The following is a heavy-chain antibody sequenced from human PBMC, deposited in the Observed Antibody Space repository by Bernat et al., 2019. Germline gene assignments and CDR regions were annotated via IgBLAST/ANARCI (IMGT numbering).Heavy chain of an antibody. CDR3: TRLSGSDPHAVDD. CDR1: GGPFSGYY. Sequence: QVQLQQWGAGLLKPSETLSLTCAVYGGPFSGYYWSWIRQPPGKGLEWIGEINHSGSTNYNPSLKSRVTISVGTSKNQFSLELSAVTAADTAVYYCTRLSGSDPHAVDDWGQGTLVTVSS. D-gene: IGHD1-26*01. J-gene: IGHJ4*02. V-gene: IGHV4-34*01. CDR2: INHSGST.